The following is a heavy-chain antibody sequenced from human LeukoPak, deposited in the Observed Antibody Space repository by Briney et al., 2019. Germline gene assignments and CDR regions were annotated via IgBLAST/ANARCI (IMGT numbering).Heavy chain of an antibody. V-gene: IGHV3-23*01. J-gene: IGHJ4*02. CDR3: ASDYDIYPD. Sequence: LEWVSVFSGSGGFTYYADSVKGRFTISRDNSKNTLYLQMNSLRAEDTAVYYCASDYDIYPDWGQGTLVIVSS. D-gene: IGHD3-9*01. CDR2: FSGSGGFT.